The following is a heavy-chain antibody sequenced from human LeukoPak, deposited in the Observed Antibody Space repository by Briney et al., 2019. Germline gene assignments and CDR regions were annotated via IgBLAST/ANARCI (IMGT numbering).Heavy chain of an antibody. CDR2: LIPVLGFP. D-gene: IGHD3-10*01. CDR1: GDTFSSYA. Sequence: ASVKVSCKSSGDTFSSYAITWVRQAPGQGVEWVGRLIPVLGFPNYSQKFQGRVNITADKSTSTAFLELNGLRSEDTAIYYCARDLEGSYSGNFWGQGTLVAVSS. V-gene: IGHV1-69*04. J-gene: IGHJ4*02. CDR3: ARDLEGSYSGNF.